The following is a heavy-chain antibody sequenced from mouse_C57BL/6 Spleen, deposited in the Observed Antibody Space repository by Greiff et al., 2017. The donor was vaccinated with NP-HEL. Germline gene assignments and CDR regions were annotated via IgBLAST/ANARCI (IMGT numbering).Heavy chain of an antibody. D-gene: IGHD1-1*01. J-gene: IGHJ4*01. CDR3: ARYYYGKGAMDY. Sequence: EVQGVESGGGLVQPGGSLKLSCAASGFTFSDYYMYWVRQTPEKRLEWVAYISNGGGSTYYPDTVKGRFTISRDNAKNTLYLQMSRLKSEDTAMYYCARYYYGKGAMDYWGQGTSVTVSS. CDR1: GFTFSDYY. V-gene: IGHV5-12*01. CDR2: ISNGGGST.